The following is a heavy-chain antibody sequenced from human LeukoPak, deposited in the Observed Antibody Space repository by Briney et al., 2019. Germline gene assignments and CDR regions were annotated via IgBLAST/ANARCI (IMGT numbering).Heavy chain of an antibody. V-gene: IGHV4-34*01. J-gene: IGHJ4*02. Sequence: SETLSLTCAASGGSFSSYYWSWIRQPPGKGLEWIGQINPSGSTNYNPSLKSRVTISVDTTKNQFSQQLSSMTAADTAVYYCARVGYCSGGSCYTESMYYFDYWGQGTLVTVSS. D-gene: IGHD2-15*01. CDR1: GGSFSSYY. CDR3: ARVGYCSGGSCYTESMYYFDY. CDR2: INPSGST.